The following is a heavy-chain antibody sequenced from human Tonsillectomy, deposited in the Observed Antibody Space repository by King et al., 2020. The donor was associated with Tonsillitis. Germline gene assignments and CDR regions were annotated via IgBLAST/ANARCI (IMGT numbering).Heavy chain of an antibody. J-gene: IGHJ4*02. V-gene: IGHV4-59*08. CDR1: GASISSHY. CDR3: ARGIPAAGEYFDY. D-gene: IGHD6-13*01. Sequence: QMQKSGPGLVKPSETLSLTCTVSGASISSHYWSWIRQPPGKGLEWIGYIFYTGSTNHTPSLKSRLTMSLDTSKNQFSLKLSSVTAADTAVFYCARGIPAAGEYFDYCGQGILVAVSS. CDR2: IFYTGST.